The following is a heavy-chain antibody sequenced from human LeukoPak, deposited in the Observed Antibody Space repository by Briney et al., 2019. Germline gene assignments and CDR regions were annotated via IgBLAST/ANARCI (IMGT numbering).Heavy chain of an antibody. CDR2: IRYDGSNK. CDR3: AKGYYSRSYYYYYMDV. CDR1: GFTFSSYG. V-gene: IGHV3-30*02. Sequence: PGGSLRLSCAASGFTFSSYGMHWVRQAPGKGLEWVAFIRYDGSNKYYADSVKGRFTISRDNSKNTLYLQMNSLRAEDTAVYYCAKGYYSRSYYYYYMDVWGKGTTVTVSS. D-gene: IGHD4-11*01. J-gene: IGHJ6*03.